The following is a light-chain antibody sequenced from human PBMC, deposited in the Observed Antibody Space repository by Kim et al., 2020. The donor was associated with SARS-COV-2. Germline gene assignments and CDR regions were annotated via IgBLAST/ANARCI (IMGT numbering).Light chain of an antibody. CDR3: SSYAGSSKYV. CDR2: EVT. J-gene: IGLJ1*01. V-gene: IGLV2-8*01. Sequence: GQSVTISCTGTSSDVGGYNYVSWYQQHPGKAPQLMIYEVTKRPSGVPDRFSGSKSGNTASLTVSGLQAEDEADYYCSSYAGSSKYVFGTGTKVTVL. CDR1: SSDVGGYNY.